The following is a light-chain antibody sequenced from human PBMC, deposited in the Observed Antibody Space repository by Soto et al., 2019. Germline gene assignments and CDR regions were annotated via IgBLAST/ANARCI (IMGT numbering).Light chain of an antibody. CDR1: SSDVGHYNL. CDR3: CSYAGGRSWV. V-gene: IGLV2-23*01. J-gene: IGLJ3*02. Sequence: QSALTQPASVSGSPGQSITISCTGTSSDVGHYNLVSWYQQHPGKAPKLMIYEGSKRPSGVSNRFSGSKSGNTASLTISGLQAEDEADYYCCSYAGGRSWVFGGGTKVTVL. CDR2: EGS.